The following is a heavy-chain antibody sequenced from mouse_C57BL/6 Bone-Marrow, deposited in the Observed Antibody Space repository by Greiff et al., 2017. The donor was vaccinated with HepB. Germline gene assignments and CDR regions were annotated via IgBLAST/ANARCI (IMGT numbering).Heavy chain of an antibody. Sequence: EVQLVESGGDLVKPGGSLKLSCAASGFTFSSYGISWVRQTPDKRLEWVATISSGGSYTYYPDSVKGRFTISRDNAKNTLYLQMSSLKSEDTAMYYCALPYYYAMDYWGQGTSVTVSS. CDR2: ISSGGSYT. V-gene: IGHV5-6*01. CDR1: GFTFSSYG. J-gene: IGHJ4*01. CDR3: ALPYYYAMDY.